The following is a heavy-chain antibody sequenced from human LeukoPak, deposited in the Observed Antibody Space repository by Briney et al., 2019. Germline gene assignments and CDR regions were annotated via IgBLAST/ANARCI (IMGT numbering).Heavy chain of an antibody. Sequence: PGGSLRLSCAATGFSFTTYAMSWVRQAPGRGLEWVSGISGSGGTTYYADSVKGRFTISRDNSRNTLYLQMKSLRAEDTATYYCAKDGLRSSGRSPLDAFDIWGQGTMVTVSS. CDR2: ISGSGGTT. CDR1: GFSFTTYA. CDR3: AKDGLRSSGRSPLDAFDI. J-gene: IGHJ3*02. D-gene: IGHD3-22*01. V-gene: IGHV3-23*01.